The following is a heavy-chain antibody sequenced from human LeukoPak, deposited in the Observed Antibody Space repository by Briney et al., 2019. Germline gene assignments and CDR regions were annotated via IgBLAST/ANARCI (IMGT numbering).Heavy chain of an antibody. D-gene: IGHD2-2*01. J-gene: IGHJ6*02. CDR1: GFTFSSYE. Sequence: GGSLRLSCAASGFTFSSYEMNWVRQAPGKGLEWVSYISSSGSTIYYADSVKGRFTISRDNAKNSLYLQMNSLRAEDTAVYYCARDGVAMPYYYGMDVWGQGTTVTVCS. CDR3: ARDGVAMPYYYGMDV. CDR2: ISSSGSTI. V-gene: IGHV3-48*03.